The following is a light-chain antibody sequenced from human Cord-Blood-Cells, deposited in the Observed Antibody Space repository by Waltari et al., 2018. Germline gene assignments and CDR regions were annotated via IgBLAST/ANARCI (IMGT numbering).Light chain of an antibody. CDR3: CAYAGSYV. V-gene: IGLV2-23*01. CDR1: SSHFGSYNL. CDR2: EGS. J-gene: IGLJ1*01. Sequence: QSALTQPASVSGPPGPSLTLPRTGSSSHFGSYNLVSWYQQRQGKAPKLMIYEGSKRPSGVFNRFSGSKSGNTAYLTISGLQAEDEADYYCCAYAGSYVFGTGTKVTVL.